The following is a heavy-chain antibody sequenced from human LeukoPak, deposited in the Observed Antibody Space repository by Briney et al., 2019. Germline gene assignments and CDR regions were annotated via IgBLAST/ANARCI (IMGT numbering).Heavy chain of an antibody. V-gene: IGHV4-39*07. Sequence: SETLSLTCTVSGGSISSSSYYWGWIRQPPGKGLEWIGSIYYSGSTYYNPSLKSRVTISVDTSKNQFSLKLSSVTAADTAVYYCARVFTIFGVVINWFDPWGQGNLVTVSS. D-gene: IGHD3-3*01. CDR1: GGSISSSSYY. CDR3: ARVFTIFGVVINWFDP. CDR2: IYYSGST. J-gene: IGHJ5*02.